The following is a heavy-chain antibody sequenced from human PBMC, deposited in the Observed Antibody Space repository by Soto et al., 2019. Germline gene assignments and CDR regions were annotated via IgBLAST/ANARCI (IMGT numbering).Heavy chain of an antibody. D-gene: IGHD2-15*01. J-gene: IGHJ6*02. V-gene: IGHV3-23*01. CDR2: ISGSGGST. CDR3: AKVPFRHDVVVVAAFHPMDV. Sequence: EVQLLESGGGLVQPGGSLRLSCAASGFTFSSYAMSWVRQAPGKGLEWVSAISGSGGSTYYADSVKGRFTISRDNSKNTLYLQMNSLRAEDTAVYYCAKVPFRHDVVVVAAFHPMDVWGQGTTVTVSS. CDR1: GFTFSSYA.